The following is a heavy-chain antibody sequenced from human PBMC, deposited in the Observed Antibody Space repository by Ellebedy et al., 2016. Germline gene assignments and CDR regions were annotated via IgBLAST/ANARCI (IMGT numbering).Heavy chain of an antibody. D-gene: IGHD5-18*01. V-gene: IGHV3-11*01. CDR3: ARDRGGYSYGFYYYYGMDV. CDR1: GFTFSDYY. CDR2: ISSSGSTI. Sequence: GESLKISCAASGFTFSDYYMSWIRQAPGKGPEWVSYISSSGSTIYYADSVKGRFTISRDNAKNSLYLQMNSLRAEDTAVYYCARDRGGYSYGFYYYYGMDVWGQGTTVTVSS. J-gene: IGHJ6*02.